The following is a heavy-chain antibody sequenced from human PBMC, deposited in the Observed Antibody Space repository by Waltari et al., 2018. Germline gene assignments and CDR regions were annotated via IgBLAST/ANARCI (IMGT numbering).Heavy chain of an antibody. Sequence: QVQLVQSGAEVKKPGASVKVSCKASGYTFTSYDINWVRQATGQGLEWMGWMNPNGGNTGYAQKFQGRVTITRNTSISTAYMELSSLRSEDTAVYYCARGFAEYSSSLGDYWGQGTLVTVSS. CDR1: GYTFTSYD. D-gene: IGHD6-6*01. CDR2: MNPNGGNT. J-gene: IGHJ4*02. V-gene: IGHV1-8*03. CDR3: ARGFAEYSSSLGDY.